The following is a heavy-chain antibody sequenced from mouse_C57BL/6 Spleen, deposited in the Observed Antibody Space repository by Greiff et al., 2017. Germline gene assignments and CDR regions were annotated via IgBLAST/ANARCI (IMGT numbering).Heavy chain of an antibody. CDR2: IYPGDGDT. V-gene: IGHV1-80*01. D-gene: IGHD2-4*01. CDR1: GYAFSSYW. J-gene: IGHJ2*01. CDR3: ERRGDYGGYLDD. Sequence: VQLQQSGAELVKPGASVTISCKASGYAFSSYWMNWVKQRPGKGLEWIGQIYPGDGDTNYNGKFMGKATLTADKSSSTAYMQLSSLTSEDSAVYVCERRGDYGGYLDDWGQGTTLTVLL.